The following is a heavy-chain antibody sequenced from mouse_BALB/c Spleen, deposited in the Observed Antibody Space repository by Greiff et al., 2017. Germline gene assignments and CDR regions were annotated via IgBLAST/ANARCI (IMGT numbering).Heavy chain of an antibody. CDR3: TRSPTVVGIDY. CDR1: GYTFTSYW. Sequence: VQLQQSGAELVKPGASVKMSCKASGYTFTSYWMHWVKQRPGQGLEWIGVIDPSDSYTSYNQKFKGKATLTVDTSSSTAYMQLSSLTSEDSAVYYCTRSPTVVGIDYWGQGTTLPVSS. D-gene: IGHD1-1*01. CDR2: IDPSDSYT. V-gene: IGHV1S127*01. J-gene: IGHJ2*01.